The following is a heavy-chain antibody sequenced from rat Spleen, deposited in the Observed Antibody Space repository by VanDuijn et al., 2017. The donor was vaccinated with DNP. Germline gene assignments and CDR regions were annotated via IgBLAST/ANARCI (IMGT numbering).Heavy chain of an antibody. CDR3: VRPHYYYGSYPHY. V-gene: IGHV5-22*01. CDR1: GFTFSDYY. Sequence: EVQLVESGGGLVQPGRSLQLSCTASGFTFSDYYMAWVRQAPTKGLEWVAYISYDGGNTNYGDSVKGRFTISRDNAKSTLYLQMNSLRSEDTATYHCVRPHYYYGSYPHYWGQGVMVTVSS. D-gene: IGHD1-12*02. J-gene: IGHJ2*01. CDR2: ISYDGGNT.